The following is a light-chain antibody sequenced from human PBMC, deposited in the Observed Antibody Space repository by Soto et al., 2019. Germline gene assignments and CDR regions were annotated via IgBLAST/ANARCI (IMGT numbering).Light chain of an antibody. CDR1: QKINIY. Sequence: DIQMTQSPSSLSASVGDSVTITCRASQKINIYLSWSQQKPGKAPNLLIYTASNLQSGVPSRFSGSGSGTDFTLTISSLQPEDFATYYCQQTYTTPVTFGQGTKV. J-gene: IGKJ1*01. CDR2: TAS. CDR3: QQTYTTPVT. V-gene: IGKV1-39*01.